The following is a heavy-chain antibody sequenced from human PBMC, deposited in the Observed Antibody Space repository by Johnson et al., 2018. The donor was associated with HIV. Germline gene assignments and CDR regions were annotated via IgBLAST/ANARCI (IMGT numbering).Heavy chain of an antibody. CDR3: ARDFKRVTALDI. D-gene: IGHD2-21*02. V-gene: IGHV3-30-3*01. J-gene: IGHJ3*02. Sequence: QVQVVESGGGVVQPGRSLRLSCAASGFTFSYYAIHWVRQAPGKGLEWVAVISYDGSKTHYADSGRGRFTISRDNSKNTLYLQVNSLRVEDTAVYYCARDFKRVTALDIWGQGTMVTVSS. CDR1: GFTFSYYA. CDR2: ISYDGSKT.